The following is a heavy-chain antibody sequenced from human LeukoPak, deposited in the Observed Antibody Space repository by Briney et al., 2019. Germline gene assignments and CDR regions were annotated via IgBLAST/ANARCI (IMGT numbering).Heavy chain of an antibody. V-gene: IGHV4-4*07. D-gene: IGHD2-15*01. CDR2: IYTSGST. Sequence: PSETLSLTCTVSGGSINSYYWSWIRQPAGKGLEWIGRIYTSGSTNYNPSLKSRVTISVDTSKNQFSLKLSSVTAADTAVYYCATASYCSGGSCYAPSYYYGMDVWGQGTTVTVSS. CDR3: ATASYCSGGSCYAPSYYYGMDV. J-gene: IGHJ6*02. CDR1: GGSINSYY.